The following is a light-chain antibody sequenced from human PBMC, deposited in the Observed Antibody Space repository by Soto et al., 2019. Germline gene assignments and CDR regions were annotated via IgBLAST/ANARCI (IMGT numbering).Light chain of an antibody. CDR1: QSVGSS. CDR2: DAS. J-gene: IGKJ4*01. V-gene: IGKV3-11*01. Sequence: IVLTQSPATLSLSPGERATLSCRVSQSVGSSLAWYQQKPGQAPRLLIYDASNRATGIPARFSGSGSGTDFTLTINSLEPEDVAVYYCQQRSYLFTFGGGTKVDIK. CDR3: QQRSYLFT.